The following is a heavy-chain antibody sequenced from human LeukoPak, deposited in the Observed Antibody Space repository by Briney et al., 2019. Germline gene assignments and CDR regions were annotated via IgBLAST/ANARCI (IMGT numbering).Heavy chain of an antibody. D-gene: IGHD2-2*01. CDR3: ARELIVVVPAALGV. J-gene: IGHJ4*02. CDR1: GGTFSSYA. V-gene: IGHV1-69*13. Sequence: ASVKVSCKASGGTFSSYAISWVRQAPGQGLEWMGGIIPIFGTANYAQKFQGRVTITADESTTTAYMELSSLRSEDTAVYYCARELIVVVPAALGVWGQGTLVTVSS. CDR2: IIPIFGTA.